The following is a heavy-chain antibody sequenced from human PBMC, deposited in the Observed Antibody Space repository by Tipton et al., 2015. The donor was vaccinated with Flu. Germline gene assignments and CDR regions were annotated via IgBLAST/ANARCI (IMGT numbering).Heavy chain of an antibody. J-gene: IGHJ4*02. Sequence: GSLRLSCAASGFTLDEYGMNWVRQVAGKGLEWVSDINWNGGSRGYADSVKGRFTISRDNARNSLYLQMNSLRVEDTASYYCVRDDVGGHKYFDYWGQGALVIVSS. V-gene: IGHV3-20*04. D-gene: IGHD3-3*01. CDR3: VRDDVGGHKYFDY. CDR1: GFTLDEYG. CDR2: INWNGGSR.